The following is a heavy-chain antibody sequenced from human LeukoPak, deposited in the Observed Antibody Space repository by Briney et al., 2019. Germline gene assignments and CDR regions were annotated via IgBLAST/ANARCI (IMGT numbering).Heavy chain of an antibody. Sequence: ASVKVSCKASGYTFTDYYMHWVRQAPGQGLEWMGWINPKSGGTKYAQKFQSRVTMTRDTSISTAYMDLSRLRSDDTAMYYCARDGQGAGKTFDYWGQGTLVTVSS. V-gene: IGHV1-2*02. CDR3: ARDGQGAGKTFDY. J-gene: IGHJ4*02. D-gene: IGHD6-13*01. CDR1: GYTFTDYY. CDR2: INPKSGGT.